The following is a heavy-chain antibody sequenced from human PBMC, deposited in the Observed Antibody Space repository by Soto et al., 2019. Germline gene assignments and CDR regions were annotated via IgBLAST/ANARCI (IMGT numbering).Heavy chain of an antibody. J-gene: IGHJ4*02. CDR2: IWSDGSNK. D-gene: IGHD3-10*01. CDR1: GLTFSSYG. V-gene: IGHV3-33*01. Sequence: QVQLVESGGGVVQPGRSLRLSCAASGLTFSSYGMHWVRQAPGKGLDWVALIWSDGSNKYYGDSVKGRFTISRDNSKNTLHLHMNSLRAEDTAVYYCERDYGSGMDCWGQGTLVTVSS. CDR3: ERDYGSGMDC.